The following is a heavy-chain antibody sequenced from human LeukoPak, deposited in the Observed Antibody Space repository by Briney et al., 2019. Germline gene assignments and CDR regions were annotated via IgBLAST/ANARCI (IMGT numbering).Heavy chain of an antibody. CDR2: IYPGDSDT. J-gene: IGHJ1*01. CDR1: GYSFTSYW. CDR3: ARQNSYYYDSSGYYNLGLGGLQH. V-gene: IGHV5-51*01. Sequence: GESLKISCKGSGYSFTSYWIGGVRQMPGKGLEWMGIIYPGDSDTRYSPSFQGQVTISADKSISTAYLQWSSLKASDTAMYYCARQNSYYYDSSGYYNLGLGGLQHWGQGTLVTVSS. D-gene: IGHD3-22*01.